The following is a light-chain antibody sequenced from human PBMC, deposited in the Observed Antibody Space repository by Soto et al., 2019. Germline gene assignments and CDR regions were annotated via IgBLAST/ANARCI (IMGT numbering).Light chain of an antibody. Sequence: DIQMTHSPSTLSASVGDRVTITCRASQSISSWLAWYQQKPGKAPKLLIYKASSLESGVPSRFSGSGSGTEFTLTISSLQPDDFATYYCQQYNSYWYTFGQGTK. CDR2: KAS. CDR1: QSISSW. J-gene: IGKJ2*01. V-gene: IGKV1-5*03. CDR3: QQYNSYWYT.